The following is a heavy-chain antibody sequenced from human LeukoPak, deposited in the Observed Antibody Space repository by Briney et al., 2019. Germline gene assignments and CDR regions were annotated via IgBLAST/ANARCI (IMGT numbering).Heavy chain of an antibody. CDR3: ARVISGSTIFGVVMDAFDI. V-gene: IGHV4-30-2*01. D-gene: IGHD3-3*01. Sequence: SETLSLTCTVSGGSISSSTYYWGWIRQPPGKGLEWIGYIYHSGSTYYNPSLKSRVTISVDRSKNQFSLKLSSVTAADTAVYYCARVISGSTIFGVVMDAFDIWGQGTMVTVSS. CDR2: IYHSGST. CDR1: GGSISSSTYY. J-gene: IGHJ3*02.